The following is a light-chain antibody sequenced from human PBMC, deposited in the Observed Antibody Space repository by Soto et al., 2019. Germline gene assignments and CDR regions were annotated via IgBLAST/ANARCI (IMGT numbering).Light chain of an antibody. CDR2: EVR. Sequence: QSVLTQPASVSGSPGQSITISCTGTSSDIGDYDYVSWYQQRLGRAPKLMIYEVRYRPSGVSNRFSGSKSGNTASLTISGLQAEDEADYYCCSYTRTSNHYFFGSGTKVTVL. CDR3: CSYTRTSNHYF. V-gene: IGLV2-14*01. CDR1: SSDIGDYDY. J-gene: IGLJ1*01.